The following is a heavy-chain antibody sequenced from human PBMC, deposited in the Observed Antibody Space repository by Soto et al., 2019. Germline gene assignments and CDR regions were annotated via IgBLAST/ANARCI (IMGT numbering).Heavy chain of an antibody. J-gene: IGHJ5*02. CDR3: AREIRWPPGGWFDP. Sequence: QVQLQESGPGLVKPSETLSLTCTVSSGSISSYYWSWIRQPAGKGLEWIGRIYTSGSTNYNPSLNSRFNTSVATSKNHVTLKLSSVTAADTAVYYCAREIRWPPGGWFDPWGQGTLVTVSS. CDR1: SGSISSYY. CDR2: IYTSGST. D-gene: IGHD4-17*01. V-gene: IGHV4-4*07.